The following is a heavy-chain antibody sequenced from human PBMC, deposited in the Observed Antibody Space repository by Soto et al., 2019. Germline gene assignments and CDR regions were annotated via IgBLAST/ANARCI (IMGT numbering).Heavy chain of an antibody. J-gene: IGHJ4*02. CDR1: GYTFTGYY. V-gene: IGHV1-2*04. Sequence: QVQLVQSGAEVKKPGASVKGSCKASGYTFTGYYMHWVRQAPRQGLEWMGWINPNSGGTNYAQKFQGWVTMTRDTSISTAYMELSRLRSDDTAVYYCPRGGMTTVYNFDYWGQGTLVTVSS. CDR3: PRGGMTTVYNFDY. CDR2: INPNSGGT. D-gene: IGHD4-4*01.